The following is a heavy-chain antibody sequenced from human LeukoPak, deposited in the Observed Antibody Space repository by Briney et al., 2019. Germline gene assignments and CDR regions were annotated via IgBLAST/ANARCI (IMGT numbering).Heavy chain of an antibody. CDR1: GFTFSSYA. CDR2: ISYDGSNK. D-gene: IGHD4-11*01. J-gene: IGHJ4*02. V-gene: IGHV3-30*04. Sequence: GGSLRLSCAASGFTFSSYAMHWVHQAPGKGLEWVAVISYDGSNKYYADSVKGRFTISRDNSKNTLYLQMNSLRAEDTAVYYCARERDYNVDYWGQGTLVTVSS. CDR3: ARERDYNVDY.